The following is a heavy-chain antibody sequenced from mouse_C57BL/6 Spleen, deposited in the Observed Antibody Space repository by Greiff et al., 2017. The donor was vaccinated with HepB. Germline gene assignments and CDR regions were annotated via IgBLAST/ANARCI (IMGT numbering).Heavy chain of an antibody. D-gene: IGHD3-3*01. CDR3: AKNRAGTNYFDY. CDR2: IWRGGST. CDR1: GFSLTSYG. Sequence: VKLQESGPGLVQPSQSLSITCTVSGFSLTSYGVHWVRQSPGKGLEWLGVIWRGGSTDYNAAFMSRLSITKDNSKSQVFFKMNSLQADDTAIYYCAKNRAGTNYFDYWGQGTTLTVSS. V-gene: IGHV2-5*01. J-gene: IGHJ2*01.